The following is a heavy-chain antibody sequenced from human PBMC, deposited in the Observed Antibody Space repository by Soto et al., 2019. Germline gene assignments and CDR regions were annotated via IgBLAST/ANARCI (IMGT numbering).Heavy chain of an antibody. CDR1: GFTVSSSY. D-gene: IGHD5-12*01. V-gene: IGHV3-48*01. Sequence: GGSLRLSCAASGFTVSSSYMTWVRHVPGKGLEWVSYISSSSSTIYYADSVKGRFTISRDNAKNSLYLQMNSLRAEDTAVYYCASQSSEWLLFASWGQGTLVTVSS. J-gene: IGHJ4*02. CDR3: ASQSSEWLLFAS. CDR2: ISSSSSTI.